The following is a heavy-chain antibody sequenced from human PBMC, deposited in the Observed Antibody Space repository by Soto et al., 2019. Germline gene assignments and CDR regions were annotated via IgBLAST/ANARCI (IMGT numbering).Heavy chain of an antibody. Sequence: EVQLLESGGGLMQPGGSLRLSCVASGFTFKTFPMSWVRQTPEKGLDWVSSIIHSDGDDITYYADSVKGRLTLPRESTKNTLYQKMSSMRAADTSIYFCVKGECVDYWGQGALVAVSA. V-gene: IGHV3-23*01. CDR2: IIHSDGDDIT. CDR3: VKGECVDY. CDR1: GFTFKTFP. J-gene: IGHJ4*02. D-gene: IGHD2-8*01.